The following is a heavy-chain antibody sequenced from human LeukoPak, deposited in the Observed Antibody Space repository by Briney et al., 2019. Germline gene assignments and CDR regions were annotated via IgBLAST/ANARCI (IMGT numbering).Heavy chain of an antibody. D-gene: IGHD3-3*01. J-gene: IGHJ5*02. CDR1: GGSISSGDYY. CDR2: IYYSGST. Sequence: PSQTLSRTCTVSGGSISSGDYYWSWIRQPPGKGLEWIGYIYYSGSTYYNPSLKSRVTISVDTSKNQFSLKLSSVTAADTAVYYCARVWYYDFWSGYGRHWFDPWGQGTLVTVSS. V-gene: IGHV4-30-4*08. CDR3: ARVWYYDFWSGYGRHWFDP.